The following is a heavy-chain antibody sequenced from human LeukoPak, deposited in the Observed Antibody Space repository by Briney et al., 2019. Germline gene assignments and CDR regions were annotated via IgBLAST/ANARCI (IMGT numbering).Heavy chain of an antibody. D-gene: IGHD6-13*01. CDR1: GGSISSGGYY. CDR3: ARDGIAAAAAFDY. V-gene: IGHV4-31*03. J-gene: IGHJ4*02. CDR2: TDYSGRT. Sequence: SETLSLTCTVSGGSISSGGYYWSWIRQHPGKGLDWVGSTDYSGRTYNNPSIKCRVPRSVDSSKNQLSLKLSSVTAADAAVYYCARDGIAAAAAFDYWGQGTLVTVSS.